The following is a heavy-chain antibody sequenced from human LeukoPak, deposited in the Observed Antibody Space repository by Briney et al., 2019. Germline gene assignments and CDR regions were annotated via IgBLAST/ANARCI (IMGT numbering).Heavy chain of an antibody. Sequence: GGSLRLSCAASGFTFSDYYMNWVRQAPGKGLERVSSISSSSTIYYADSVKGRFTISRDNAKNSLYLQMNSLRAEDTAVYYCARAPGEYYGSGRTYWFDPWGQGTLVTVSS. D-gene: IGHD3-10*01. CDR1: GFTFSDYY. V-gene: IGHV3-69-1*01. CDR3: ARAPGEYYGSGRTYWFDP. J-gene: IGHJ5*02. CDR2: ISSSSTI.